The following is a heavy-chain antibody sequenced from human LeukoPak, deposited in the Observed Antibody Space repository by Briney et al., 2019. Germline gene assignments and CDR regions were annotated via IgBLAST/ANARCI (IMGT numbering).Heavy chain of an antibody. CDR3: ASQSRGVTVTYLPN. V-gene: IGHV1-69*04. CDR2: IIPILGIA. CDR1: GGTFSSYA. J-gene: IGHJ4*02. Sequence: SVKLFCKASGGTFSSYAVRWVRQAPGQGLEWMGRIIPILGIANYAQKFQGRVTITADKSTSTAYMELSSLRSEDTAVYYCASQSRGVTVTYLPNWGQGTLVTVSS. D-gene: IGHD4-17*01.